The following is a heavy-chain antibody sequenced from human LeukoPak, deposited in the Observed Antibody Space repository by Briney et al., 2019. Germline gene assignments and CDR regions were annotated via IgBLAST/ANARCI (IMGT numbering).Heavy chain of an antibody. CDR3: ARPRGAIFGVVMYNWFDP. J-gene: IGHJ5*02. CDR1: GYTFTSYG. D-gene: IGHD3-3*01. Sequence: ASVKVSCKASGYTFTSYGISWVRQAPGQGLEWMGWISAYNGNTNYAQKLQGRVTMPTDTSTGTAYMELRSLRSDDTAVYYCARPRGAIFGVVMYNWFDPWGQGTLVTVSS. CDR2: ISAYNGNT. V-gene: IGHV1-18*01.